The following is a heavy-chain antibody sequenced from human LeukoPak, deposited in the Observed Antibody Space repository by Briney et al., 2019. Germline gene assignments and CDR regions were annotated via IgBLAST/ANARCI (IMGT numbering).Heavy chain of an antibody. J-gene: IGHJ4*02. Sequence: PGGSLRLSCAASGFTFGTYEINWVRLAPGKGLEWVSYISISGSTIYYADSVKGRFTISRDNAKNSLYLQMNSLRAEDTAVYYCARVHYFYGGNSEVYFDYWGQGTLVTVSS. CDR3: ARVHYFYGGNSEVYFDY. D-gene: IGHD4-23*01. V-gene: IGHV3-48*03. CDR1: GFTFGTYE. CDR2: ISISGSTI.